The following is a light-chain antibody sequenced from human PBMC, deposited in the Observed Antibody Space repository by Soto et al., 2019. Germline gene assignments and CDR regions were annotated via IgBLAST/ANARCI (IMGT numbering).Light chain of an antibody. V-gene: IGLV1-51*01. J-gene: IGLJ2*01. CDR1: TSNIGNNY. CDR2: DNN. CDR3: GTWDNSLGSVV. Sequence: QSALTQPPSVSAAPGQKVTISCSGSTSNIGNNYVSWYQQFPGTAPKLLIYDNNKRPSGIPDRFSASRSGTSATLGITGLQTGDEAHYYCGTWDNSLGSVVFGGGTKVTVL.